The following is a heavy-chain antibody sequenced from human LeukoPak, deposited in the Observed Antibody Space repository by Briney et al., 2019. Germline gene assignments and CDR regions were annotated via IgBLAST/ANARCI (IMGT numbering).Heavy chain of an antibody. J-gene: IGHJ4*02. Sequence: GGSLRLSCAASGFTFSSYSMNWVRQAPGKGLEWVSSISSSSSYIYYADSVKGRFTISRDNAKNSLYLQVNSLRAEDTAVYYCARGFSAYYYDSSGPLTDYWGQGTLVTVSS. V-gene: IGHV3-21*01. D-gene: IGHD3-22*01. CDR1: GFTFSSYS. CDR2: ISSSSSYI. CDR3: ARGFSAYYYDSSGPLTDY.